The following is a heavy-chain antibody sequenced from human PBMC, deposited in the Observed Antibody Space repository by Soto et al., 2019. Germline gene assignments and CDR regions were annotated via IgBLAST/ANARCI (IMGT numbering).Heavy chain of an antibody. CDR3: ASTSIAAAGKDYNWFDP. Sequence: GKSLKISCKGSGYSFTSYWIGWVRQMPGKGLEWMGIIYPGDSDTRYSPSFQGQVTISADKSISTAYLQWSSLKASDTAMYYCASTSIAAAGKDYNWFDPWGQGTLVTVSS. CDR1: GYSFTSYW. D-gene: IGHD6-13*01. V-gene: IGHV5-51*03. CDR2: IYPGDSDT. J-gene: IGHJ5*02.